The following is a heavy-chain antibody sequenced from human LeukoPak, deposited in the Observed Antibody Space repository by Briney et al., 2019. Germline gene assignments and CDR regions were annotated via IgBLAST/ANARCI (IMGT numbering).Heavy chain of an antibody. CDR2: IHYSGST. CDR3: TRTGSTGGY. V-gene: IGHV4-61*01. Sequence: SETLSLTCTVSGGCISGGNYYCSWIRQSPGKGLVWIGYIHYSGSTGYNPYLKSRVTMSIDTSKNQFSLNLSSATAADTAVYYCTRTGSTGGYWGQGTLVTVSS. CDR1: GGCISGGNYY. J-gene: IGHJ4*02. D-gene: IGHD1-7*01.